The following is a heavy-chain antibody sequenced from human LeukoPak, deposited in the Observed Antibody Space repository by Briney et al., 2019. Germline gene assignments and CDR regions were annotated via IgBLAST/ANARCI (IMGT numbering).Heavy chain of an antibody. V-gene: IGHV3-23*01. CDR3: ANSAILLGYCSGGGCYGTDY. D-gene: IGHD2-15*01. CDR2: ISGSGGST. J-gene: IGHJ4*02. CDR1: GFTFSSYA. Sequence: GGSLRLSCAASGFTFSSYAMSWVRQAPGKGLEWVSAISGSGGSTYYADSVKGRFTISRDNSKNTLYLQMNSLRAEDTAVYYCANSAILLGYCSGGGCYGTDYWGQGTLVTVSS.